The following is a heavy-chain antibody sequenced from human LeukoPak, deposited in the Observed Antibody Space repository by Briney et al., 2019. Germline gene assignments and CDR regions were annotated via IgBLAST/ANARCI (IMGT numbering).Heavy chain of an antibody. V-gene: IGHV1-24*01. J-gene: IGHJ4*02. CDR1: GYTLTELS. Sequence: ASVKVSCKVSGYTLTELSMHGVRQAPGKGLEWMGGFDPEDGETIYAQKVQVRVTMTEDTSTDTAYMDLSSLRTKGTAVYYCATGIVVVTAEYYFDYWGQGTLVTVSS. D-gene: IGHD2-21*02. CDR2: FDPEDGET. CDR3: ATGIVVVTAEYYFDY.